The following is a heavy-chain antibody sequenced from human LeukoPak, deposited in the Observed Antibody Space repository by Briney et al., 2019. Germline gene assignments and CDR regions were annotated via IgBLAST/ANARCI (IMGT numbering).Heavy chain of an antibody. Sequence: ASVKVSCKASGYTFTGYYMHWVRQAPGQGLEWMGWITPNSGGTNYAQKFQGRVTMTRDTSISTAYMEPSRLRSDDTAVYYCARDYEYYYDSSGYSHDAFDIWGQGTMVTVSS. CDR1: GYTFTGYY. CDR2: ITPNSGGT. J-gene: IGHJ3*02. D-gene: IGHD3-22*01. V-gene: IGHV1-2*02. CDR3: ARDYEYYYDSSGYSHDAFDI.